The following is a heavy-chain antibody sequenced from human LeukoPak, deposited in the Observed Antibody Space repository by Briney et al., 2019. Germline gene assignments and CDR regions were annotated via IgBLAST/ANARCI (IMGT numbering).Heavy chain of an antibody. CDR3: AKAGYSTSWYYLDF. J-gene: IGHJ4*02. CDR1: GFNFRDYG. D-gene: IGHD6-13*01. CDR2: IRFDGGNE. V-gene: IGHV3-30*02. Sequence: GSLRLSCAASGFNFRDYGLQWVRQGPGQGLEWVAFIRFDGGNEIYGDSVKGRFTISRDDSKDTLYLQMNSLSAEDSAVYFCAKAGYSTSWYYLDFWGQGTLVTVSS.